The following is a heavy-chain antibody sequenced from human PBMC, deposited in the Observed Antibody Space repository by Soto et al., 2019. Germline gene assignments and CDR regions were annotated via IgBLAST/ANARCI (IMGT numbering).Heavy chain of an antibody. CDR2: FYYDGITQ. Sequence: QVQLVESGGDVVQPGGSLRLSCAASGFTLSRQDMHWVRQAPGKGLGWVSVFYYDGITQYYADSVKGRFTMSRDNSKNTLYLQMNSLRVEDTALYYCVKGRWYGSSSPSDRWGQGTLVTVSS. J-gene: IGHJ5*02. CDR3: VKGRWYGSSSPSDR. D-gene: IGHD6-6*01. CDR1: GFTLSRQD. V-gene: IGHV3-30*18.